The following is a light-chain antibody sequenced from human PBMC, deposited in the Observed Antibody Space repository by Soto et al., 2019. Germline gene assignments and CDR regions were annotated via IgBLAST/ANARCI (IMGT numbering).Light chain of an antibody. CDR1: QSVSSSY. Sequence: EIVLTQSPGTLSLSPGERATLSCRASQSVSSSYLGWYQQKPGQAPRLLLYGASTRATGIPDRFRGSGSGTEFTLTIGSLQSEDFAVYYCQQYSDWPPLTFGQGTKVDIK. V-gene: IGKV3-15*01. J-gene: IGKJ1*01. CDR2: GAS. CDR3: QQYSDWPPLT.